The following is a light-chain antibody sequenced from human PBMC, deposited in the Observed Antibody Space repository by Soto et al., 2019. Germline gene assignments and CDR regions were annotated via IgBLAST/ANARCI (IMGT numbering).Light chain of an antibody. CDR1: QSISNW. Sequence: DIQMTQSPSTLSASVGDRVTITCRASQSISNWFAWYQQKPGKAPKLLIYKASSLESGVPSRFSGSGSGTEFTFTISSLQPSDLATFYCQQYNSFWTFGQSTKVEI. J-gene: IGKJ1*01. CDR2: KAS. V-gene: IGKV1-5*03. CDR3: QQYNSFWT.